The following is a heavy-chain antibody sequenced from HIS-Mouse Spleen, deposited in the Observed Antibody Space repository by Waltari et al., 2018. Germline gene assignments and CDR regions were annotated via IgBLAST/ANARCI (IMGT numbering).Heavy chain of an antibody. CDR3: ARSRTGGWYFDL. V-gene: IGHV4-39*07. J-gene: IGHJ2*01. CDR1: GGSISSSSYY. D-gene: IGHD7-27*01. Sequence: QLQLQESGPGLVKPSETLSLTCTVSGGSISSSSYYWGWILQPPGKGLEWIGSIYYSGRTYYNPSLKSRVTISVDTSKNQFSLKLSSVTAADTAVYYCARSRTGGWYFDLWGRGTLVTVSS. CDR2: IYYSGRT.